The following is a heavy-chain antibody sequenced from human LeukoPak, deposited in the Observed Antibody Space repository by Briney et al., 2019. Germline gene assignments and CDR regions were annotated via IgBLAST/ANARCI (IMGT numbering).Heavy chain of an antibody. V-gene: IGHV1-18*01. CDR3: ASGYCSGGSCYGLLDY. CDR1: RYTFTTYG. Sequence: APLHLSRQASRYTFTTYGISWVRQAPGQGLEWMGWISAYNGNTNYAQKLQGRVTMTTDTSTKTAYMELRSLRSDDTAVYYCASGYCSGGSCYGLLDYWGQGTLVIVSS. CDR2: ISAYNGNT. D-gene: IGHD2-15*01. J-gene: IGHJ4*02.